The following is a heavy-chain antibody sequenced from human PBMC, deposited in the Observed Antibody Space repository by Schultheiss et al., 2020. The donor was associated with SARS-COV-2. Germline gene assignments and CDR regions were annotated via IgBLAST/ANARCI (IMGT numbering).Heavy chain of an antibody. J-gene: IGHJ4*02. V-gene: IGHV3-23*01. CDR3: ARDYYDSSGYRSLVIDY. Sequence: GESLKISCAASGFTFSSYAMSWVRQAPGKGLEWVSAISGSGGSTYYADSVKGRFTISRDNSKNTLYLQMNSLRAEDTAVYYCARDYYDSSGYRSLVIDYWGQGTLVTVSS. CDR2: ISGSGGST. D-gene: IGHD3-22*01. CDR1: GFTFSSYA.